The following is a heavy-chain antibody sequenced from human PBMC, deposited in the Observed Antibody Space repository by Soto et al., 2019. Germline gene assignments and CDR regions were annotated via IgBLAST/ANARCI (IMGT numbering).Heavy chain of an antibody. CDR2: IYKSGRT. CDR1: GGSISTIPSNNY. CDR3: ARAPDS. J-gene: IGHJ4*02. V-gene: IGHV4-39*01. Sequence: QLQLQESGPGLVKPSETLSLTCTVSGGSISTIPSNNYWGWIRQSPGRGLEWIGSIYKSGRTYYSPSLNGRVTISVDTSKNQFSLRLTSVTAADTAVYYCARAPDSWGQGTLVTVSS.